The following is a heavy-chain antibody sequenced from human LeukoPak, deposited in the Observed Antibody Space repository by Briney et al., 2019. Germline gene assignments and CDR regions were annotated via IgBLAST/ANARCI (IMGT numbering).Heavy chain of an antibody. Sequence: SGTLSLTCTVSGGSISSSSYYWGWIRQPPGKGLEWIGSIYYSGSTYYNPSLKSRITISVDTSKNQFSLKLSSVTAADTAVYYCARHQGITMIVVVIATYFDYWGQGTLVTVSS. J-gene: IGHJ4*02. CDR3: ARHQGITMIVVVIATYFDY. V-gene: IGHV4-39*01. CDR1: GGSISSSSYY. D-gene: IGHD3-22*01. CDR2: IYYSGST.